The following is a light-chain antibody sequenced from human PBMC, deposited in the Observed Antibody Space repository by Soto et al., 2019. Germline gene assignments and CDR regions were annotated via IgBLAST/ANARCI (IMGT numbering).Light chain of an antibody. J-gene: IGLJ3*02. CDR1: SSDIGTYNL. CDR3: CSYAGGSTLV. Sequence: QSALTQPASVSGSPGQSITISCTGTSSDIGTYNLVSWYQQHPGKAPKLIIYEATKRPSGVSNRFSGSKSGNTASLTISGLQADEEADYYCCSYAGGSTLVFGGGTKVTVL. V-gene: IGLV2-23*01. CDR2: EAT.